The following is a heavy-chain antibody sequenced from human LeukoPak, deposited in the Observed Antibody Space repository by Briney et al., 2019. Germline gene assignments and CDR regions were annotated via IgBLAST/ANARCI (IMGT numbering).Heavy chain of an antibody. J-gene: IGHJ3*02. CDR2: IIPIFGTA. Sequence: AASVKVSCKASGGTFSSYTITWVRQAPGQGLEWMGGIIPIFGTANYAQKFQGRVTITADESTSTAYMELSSVRSKDTAVYYCARVNCGGDCYSDRGAFDIWGQGTMVTVSS. CDR3: ARVNCGGDCYSDRGAFDI. V-gene: IGHV1-69*13. CDR1: GGTFSSYT. D-gene: IGHD2-21*02.